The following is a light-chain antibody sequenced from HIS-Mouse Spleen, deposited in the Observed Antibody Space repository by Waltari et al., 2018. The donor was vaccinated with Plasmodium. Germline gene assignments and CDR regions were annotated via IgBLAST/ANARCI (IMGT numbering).Light chain of an antibody. Sequence: EIVLTQSPGTLSLSHGERATLSCRASQSVSSSYLAWYQQKPGQAPRLLIYGASSRATGIPDRFSGSGSGTDFTLTISRLEPEDFAVYYCQQYGSSGTFGQGTKVEIK. CDR3: QQYGSSGT. CDR2: GAS. J-gene: IGKJ1*01. V-gene: IGKV3-20*01. CDR1: QSVSSSY.